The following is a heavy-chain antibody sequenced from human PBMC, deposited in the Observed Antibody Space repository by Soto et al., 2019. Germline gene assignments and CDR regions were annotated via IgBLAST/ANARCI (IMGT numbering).Heavy chain of an antibody. J-gene: IGHJ3*02. CDR2: IIPILGIA. CDR1: GGTFSSYT. V-gene: IGHV1-69*08. D-gene: IGHD4-17*01. CDR3: AIEGLGEGAFDI. Sequence: QVQLVQSGAEVKKPGSSVKVSCKASGGTFSSYTISWVRQAPGQGLEWMGRIIPILGIANYAKKFQGRVXIXAXXSTSTAYMELSSLRSEDTAVYYCAIEGLGEGAFDIWGQGTMVTVSS.